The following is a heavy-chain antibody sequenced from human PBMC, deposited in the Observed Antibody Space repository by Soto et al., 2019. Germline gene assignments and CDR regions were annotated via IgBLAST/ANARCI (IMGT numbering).Heavy chain of an antibody. CDR2: MNPNSGNT. V-gene: IGHV1-8*01. Sequence: GASVKVSCKASGYTFTSYDINWVRQATGQGLEWMGWMNPNSGNTGYAQKFQGRVTMTRNTSISTAYMELNSLRAEDTAVYYCARWEYSSGIYYFDYWGQGTLVTVSS. D-gene: IGHD6-19*01. J-gene: IGHJ4*02. CDR3: ARWEYSSGIYYFDY. CDR1: GYTFTSYD.